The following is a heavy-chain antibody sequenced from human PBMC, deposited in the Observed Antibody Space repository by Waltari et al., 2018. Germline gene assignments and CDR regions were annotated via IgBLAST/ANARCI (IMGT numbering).Heavy chain of an antibody. J-gene: IGHJ6*03. V-gene: IGHV4-61*05. CDR3: ARGDKPSSSNWYGFYYYMDV. Sequence: QLQLQESGPGLVKPSETLSLTCTVSGGSISSSSYYWGWIRQPPGKGLEWIGYVYYRGTTKYNPSLKSRATMSIDTSKSQFSLTLTSVTAADTAVYYCARGDKPSSSNWYGFYYYMDVWGTGTTVTVSS. D-gene: IGHD6-13*01. CDR2: VYYRGTT. CDR1: GGSISSSSYY.